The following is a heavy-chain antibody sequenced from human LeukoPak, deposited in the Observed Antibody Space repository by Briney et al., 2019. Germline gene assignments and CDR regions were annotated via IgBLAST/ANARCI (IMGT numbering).Heavy chain of an antibody. CDR3: ARGLTTMTSLASY. CDR2: ISRSSSDT. J-gene: IGHJ4*02. CDR1: GFTFSDFY. Sequence: GGSLRLSCAASGFTFSDFYMSWVRQAPGKGLEWVADISRSSSDTNYADSVKGRFTISRDNAKNSLYLQMNSLRAEDTAVYYCARGLTTMTSLASYWGQGTLVTVSS. V-gene: IGHV3-11*05. D-gene: IGHD4-17*01.